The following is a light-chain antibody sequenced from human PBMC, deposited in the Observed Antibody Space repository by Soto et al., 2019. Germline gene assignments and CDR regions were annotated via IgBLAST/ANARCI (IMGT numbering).Light chain of an antibody. CDR1: QSVLYSSNNKNY. J-gene: IGKJ1*01. Sequence: DIVMTQSPDSLAVSLGEGATINCKSSQSVLYSSNNKNYLAWYQQKPGQPPKLLIYWASTRESGVPDRFSGSGSGTDFTLTISSLQAEDVAVYYSQHSYNPPRTFGQGTKVEIK. V-gene: IGKV4-1*01. CDR3: QHSYNPPRT. CDR2: WAS.